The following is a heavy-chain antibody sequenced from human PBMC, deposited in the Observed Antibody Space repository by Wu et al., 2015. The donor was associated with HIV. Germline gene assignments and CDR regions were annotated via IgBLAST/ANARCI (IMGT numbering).Heavy chain of an antibody. D-gene: IGHD2-2*01. CDR2: IIPIFGTA. Sequence: QVQLVQSGAEVKRPKSSVKVSCKASGGTFSSYSISWIRQAPGQGLEWMGRIIPIFGTADYAQKFQGRVIITADESTSTTYMYLSSLRSEDTAVYYCARGAPPGCSTTSCLLDYWGQGTLVTVSS. V-gene: IGHV1-69*13. CDR3: ARGAPPGCSTTSCLLDY. CDR1: GGTFSSYS. J-gene: IGHJ4*02.